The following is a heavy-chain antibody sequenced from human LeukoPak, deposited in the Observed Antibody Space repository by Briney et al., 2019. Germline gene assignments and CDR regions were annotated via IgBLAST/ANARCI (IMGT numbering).Heavy chain of an antibody. D-gene: IGHD6-13*01. J-gene: IGHJ4*02. CDR2: IYSGGRT. Sequence: PGGSLRLSCAASGFIVSSNYMSWVRQAPGKWLEWVSTIYSGGRTYYADSVKGRFTISRDNSQNTLYLQMNSLRAEDTAVYYCARAATLAGPFDYWGQGTLVTVSA. CDR3: ARAATLAGPFDY. V-gene: IGHV3-53*01. CDR1: GFIVSSNY.